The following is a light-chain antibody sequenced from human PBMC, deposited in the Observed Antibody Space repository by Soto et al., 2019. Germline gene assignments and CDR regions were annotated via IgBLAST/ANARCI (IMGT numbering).Light chain of an antibody. CDR3: TSYVGNAIWV. J-gene: IGLJ3*02. CDR1: SSDVGAYKY. Sequence: QSALTRPPSASGSPGQSVTISCTGTSSDVGAYKYVSWYQQHPGKAPKLMIYEVTQRPSGVPDRFSGSKSGNTASLTVSGLQAEDEADYYCTSYVGNAIWVFGGGTQLTVL. CDR2: EVT. V-gene: IGLV2-8*01.